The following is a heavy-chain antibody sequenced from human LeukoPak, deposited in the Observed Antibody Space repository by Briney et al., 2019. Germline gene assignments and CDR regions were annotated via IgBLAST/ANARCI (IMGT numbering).Heavy chain of an antibody. CDR1: GIAFRSFT. Sequence: GGSLRLSCAASGIAFRSFTMNWVRQAPGKGLEWVSAISGSGGGTFYADSVKGRFTISRDNSKNTLYLQMNSLRAEDTAVYYCAKESRYYDSSGYNYFDYWGQGTLVTVSS. V-gene: IGHV3-23*01. J-gene: IGHJ4*02. D-gene: IGHD3-22*01. CDR3: AKESRYYDSSGYNYFDY. CDR2: ISGSGGGT.